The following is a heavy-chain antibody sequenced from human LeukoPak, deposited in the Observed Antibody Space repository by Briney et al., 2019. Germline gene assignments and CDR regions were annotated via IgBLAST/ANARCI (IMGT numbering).Heavy chain of an antibody. CDR2: ISTSSSYI. CDR3: ARPIGGYSYGGFDY. V-gene: IGHV3-21*01. D-gene: IGHD5-18*01. Sequence: GGSLRLSCAAYGFTFSSYSMNWVRQAPGKGLEWVSFISTSSSYIYYADSVKGRFTISRDNAKNSLYLQMNSLRAEDTAVYYCARPIGGYSYGGFDYWGQGTLVTVSS. J-gene: IGHJ4*02. CDR1: GFTFSSYS.